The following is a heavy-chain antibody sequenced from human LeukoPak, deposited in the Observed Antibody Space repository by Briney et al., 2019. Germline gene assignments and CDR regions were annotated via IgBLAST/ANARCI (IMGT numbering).Heavy chain of an antibody. V-gene: IGHV3-20*04. Sequence: GGSLRLSCTASGFIFSDYGMSWVRQAPGKGLECVSSINWNSGTTGYAESVKGRFTISRDNARNTLYLQMNSLRAGDTAFYFCARDPFTGTGSHSSYYYYPMDVWGQGTTVTVSS. D-gene: IGHD6-19*01. CDR1: GFIFSDYG. CDR2: INWNSGTT. CDR3: ARDPFTGTGSHSSYYYYPMDV. J-gene: IGHJ6*02.